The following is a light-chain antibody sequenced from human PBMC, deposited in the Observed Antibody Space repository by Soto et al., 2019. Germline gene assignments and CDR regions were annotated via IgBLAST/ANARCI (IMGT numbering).Light chain of an antibody. J-gene: IGKJ5*01. CDR3: QQYDSGFT. Sequence: DIQMTQSPSSLSASVGDRVTITCQASQDITNYLNWYQQKPGKAPNLLIYGASNLETGVPSRFSGSGSGTDFTVTISSLQAEDIGTYFCQQYDSGFTFGQGTRLEIK. V-gene: IGKV1-33*01. CDR2: GAS. CDR1: QDITNY.